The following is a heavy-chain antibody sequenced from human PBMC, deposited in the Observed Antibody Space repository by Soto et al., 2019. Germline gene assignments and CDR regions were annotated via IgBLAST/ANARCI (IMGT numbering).Heavy chain of an antibody. V-gene: IGHV6-1*01. CDR3: AREIVWSGRKAYNWFDP. J-gene: IGHJ5*02. D-gene: IGHD3-3*01. CDR2: TYYRSKWYN. Sequence: SQTLSLTCAISGDSVSSNSAAWNWIRQSPSRGLEWLGRTYYRSKWYNDYAVSVKSRITINPDTSKNQFSLQLNSVTPEDTAVYYCAREIVWSGRKAYNWFDPWGQGTLVTVSS. CDR1: GDSVSSNSAA.